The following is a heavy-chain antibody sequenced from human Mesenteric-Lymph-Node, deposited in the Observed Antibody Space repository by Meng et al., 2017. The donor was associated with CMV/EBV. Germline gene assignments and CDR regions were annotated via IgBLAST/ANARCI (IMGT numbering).Heavy chain of an antibody. Sequence: GSLRLSCAASGFTFSDYWMHWVRQAPGKGLEWIGEINHSGSTNYNPSLKSRVTISVDTSKNQFSLKLSSVTAADTAVYYCARRVAATYNWFDPWGQGTLVTVSS. CDR1: GFTFSDYW. CDR2: INHSGST. J-gene: IGHJ5*02. V-gene: IGHV4-34*01. CDR3: ARRVAATYNWFDP. D-gene: IGHD2-15*01.